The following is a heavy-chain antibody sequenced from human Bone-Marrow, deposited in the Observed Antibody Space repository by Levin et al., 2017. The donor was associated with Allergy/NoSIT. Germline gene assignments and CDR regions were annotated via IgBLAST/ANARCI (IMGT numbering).Heavy chain of an antibody. J-gene: IGHJ4*02. V-gene: IGHV4-30-4*01. CDR2: IYNGRST. D-gene: IGHD4-17*01. Sequence: KPSETLSLTCTVSGASINSGHFHWTWIRQSPGKGLEWIGYIYNGRSTYYNPSLKSRLTISADTSNNQVSVTLKSVTAADTAVYYCARGRGHDDYSREYYFDSWGPGTLVTVSS. CDR3: ARGRGHDDYSREYYFDS. CDR1: GASINSGHFH.